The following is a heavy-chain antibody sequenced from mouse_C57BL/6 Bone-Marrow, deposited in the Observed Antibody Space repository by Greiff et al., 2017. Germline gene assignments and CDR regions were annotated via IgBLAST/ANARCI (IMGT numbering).Heavy chain of an antibody. V-gene: IGHV14-4*01. J-gene: IGHJ3*01. CDR3: TTQLGSAY. Sequence: EVQLQQSGAELVRPGASVKLSCTASGFNIKDAYMHWVKQRPEQGLGWIGWIDPENGDTEYASKFQGKATITADTSSNTAYLQLSSLTSEDTAVYYCTTQLGSAYWGQGTLVTVSA. CDR2: IDPENGDT. CDR1: GFNIKDAY. D-gene: IGHD4-1*02.